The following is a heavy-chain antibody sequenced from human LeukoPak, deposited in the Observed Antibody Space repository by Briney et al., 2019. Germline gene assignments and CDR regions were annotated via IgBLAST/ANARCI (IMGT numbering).Heavy chain of an antibody. CDR3: ASRLPLHHSSSSVWFDP. V-gene: IGHV4-59*01. CDR1: GGSIRGYY. J-gene: IGHJ5*02. CDR2: IYSSGST. D-gene: IGHD6-6*01. Sequence: SETLSLTCTVSGGSIRGYYCNWLRQPPGEGLEWIGFIYSSGSTAYNPSLKSRVTISLDTSKNQFSLRLNSVTAADTAVYYCASRLPLHHSSSSVWFDPWGQGTLVTVSS.